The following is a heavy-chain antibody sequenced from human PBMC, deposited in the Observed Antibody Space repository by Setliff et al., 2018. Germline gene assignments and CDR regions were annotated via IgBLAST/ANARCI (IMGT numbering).Heavy chain of an antibody. CDR3: ARDVFPYHYEGAFDI. J-gene: IGHJ3*02. V-gene: IGHV1-46*01. D-gene: IGHD3-22*01. CDR2: ISPSSGRT. Sequence: ASVKVSCKASGYTFTSHYMHWVRQAPGLGLEWMGTISPSSGRTSYAQKFQGRVTVTRDTSTSTVYMDMSSLRSEDTAVYYCARDVFPYHYEGAFDIWGQGTMVTVSS. CDR1: GYTFTSHY.